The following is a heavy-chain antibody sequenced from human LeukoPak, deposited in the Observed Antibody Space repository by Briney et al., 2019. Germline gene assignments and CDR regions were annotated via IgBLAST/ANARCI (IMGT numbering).Heavy chain of an antibody. V-gene: IGHV3-48*03. Sequence: GGSLRLSCAASGFTFSNDEMNRVRQAPGKGLEWVSYISSSGSTTFYADSVKGRFTISRDNAKNSLFLQMNSLRAEDTAVYYCARDGSAWFDYWGQGALVTVSS. CDR3: ARDGSAWFDY. D-gene: IGHD6-25*01. CDR2: ISSSGSTT. CDR1: GFTFSNDE. J-gene: IGHJ5*01.